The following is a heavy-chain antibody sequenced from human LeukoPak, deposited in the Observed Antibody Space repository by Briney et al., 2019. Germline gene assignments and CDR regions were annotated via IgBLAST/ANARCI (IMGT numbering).Heavy chain of an antibody. D-gene: IGHD2-2*01. CDR3: ARGAGYCSSTSCLPHFDY. V-gene: IGHV1-2*02. Sequence: ASVKVSCTASGYTFTGYYMHWVRQAPGQGPEWMGWINPNSGGTNYAQKFQGRVTMTRDTSISAAYMELSRLRSDDTAVYYCARGAGYCSSTSCLPHFDYWGQGTLVTVSS. CDR1: GYTFTGYY. CDR2: INPNSGGT. J-gene: IGHJ4*02.